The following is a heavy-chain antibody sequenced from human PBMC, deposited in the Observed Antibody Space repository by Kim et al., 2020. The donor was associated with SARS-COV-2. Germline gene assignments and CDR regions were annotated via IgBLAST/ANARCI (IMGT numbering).Heavy chain of an antibody. D-gene: IGHD2-21*02. CDR2: ISKDGRIT. CDR3: ARPSETALPGSFDI. J-gene: IGHJ3*02. V-gene: IGHV3-74*01. Sequence: LSLTCAASGFTFNNYWMHWVRQAPGKGLVWVSRISKDGRITTYADSVKGRFTISRDNAKNTLHLQMNSLRAEDTAVYYCARPSETALPGSFDIWGPG. CDR1: GFTFNNYW.